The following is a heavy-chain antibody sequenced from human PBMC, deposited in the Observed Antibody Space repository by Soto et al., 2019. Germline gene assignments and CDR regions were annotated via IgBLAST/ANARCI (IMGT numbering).Heavy chain of an antibody. CDR2: INSDGSTT. CDR3: ARGGGNSDWYSAFDI. D-gene: IGHD6-19*01. V-gene: IGHV3-74*01. Sequence: EVQLVESGGGLVQPGGSLRLSCAATGFTFSTYWVHWVRQAPGKGLVWVSRINSDGSTTNYADSVKGRFTISRDNAKNTLYLQRNSLRAADTAVYYCARGGGNSDWYSAFDIWGQGTMVTVSS. J-gene: IGHJ3*02. CDR1: GFTFSTYW.